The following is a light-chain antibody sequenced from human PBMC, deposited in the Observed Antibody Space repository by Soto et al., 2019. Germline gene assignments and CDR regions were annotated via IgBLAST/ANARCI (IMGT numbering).Light chain of an antibody. Sequence: EIGMTQSPAPPSVFPGEKATLSLKASQSVSRTLAWYQQKPGQAPRLLIYGASTRATGIPARFSGSGSGTEFTLTISSLQSEDFAIYYCQQCYNWPWTCGQGTKVDIK. CDR2: GAS. V-gene: IGKV3-15*01. CDR1: QSVSRT. J-gene: IGKJ1*01. CDR3: QQCYNWPWT.